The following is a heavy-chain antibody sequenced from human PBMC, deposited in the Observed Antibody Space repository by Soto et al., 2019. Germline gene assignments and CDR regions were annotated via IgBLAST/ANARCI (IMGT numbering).Heavy chain of an antibody. Sequence: QVQLVQSGPEVKKPGASVNVSCKASAYSYTSYGISWVRQAPGQGLEWMGWISAYNGQTNYAQKFRGRVTFTTDASTSTAFMQLRSLRSDDTAMYYCARDGRKELWAEGLNAMDVWGQGTTDTV. CDR3: ARDGRKELWAEGLNAMDV. V-gene: IGHV1-18*01. CDR2: ISAYNGQT. CDR1: AYSYTSYG. J-gene: IGHJ6*02. D-gene: IGHD3-16*01.